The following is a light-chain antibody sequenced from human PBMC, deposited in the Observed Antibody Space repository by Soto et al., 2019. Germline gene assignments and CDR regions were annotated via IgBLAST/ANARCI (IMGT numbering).Light chain of an antibody. Sequence: QAVVTQPPSASGTPGQRVTISCSGSSSNIGGNYVYWYHHLPGTAPKLLIYRNSLRPSGVPDRFSGSKSGTSASLAISGLRSEDEADYYCAAWDDNLSGWVFGGGTKVTVL. CDR2: RNS. V-gene: IGLV1-47*01. CDR3: AAWDDNLSGWV. CDR1: SSNIGGNY. J-gene: IGLJ3*02.